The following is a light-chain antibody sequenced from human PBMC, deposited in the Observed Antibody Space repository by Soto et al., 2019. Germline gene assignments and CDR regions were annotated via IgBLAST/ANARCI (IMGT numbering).Light chain of an antibody. J-gene: IGKJ4*01. V-gene: IGKV4-1*01. CDR2: WAS. CDR1: QSVLDSPDNKNY. CDR3: QQYYCFPLS. Sequence: IVMTQSPESLAVSLGERTTINCRSSQSVLDSPDNKNYLAWYQRKPGQPPKLLIYWASTRESGVPDRFSGSGSGTDFTLTNSGLQAKDVAVDYCQQYYCFPLSFGRGTKVEIK.